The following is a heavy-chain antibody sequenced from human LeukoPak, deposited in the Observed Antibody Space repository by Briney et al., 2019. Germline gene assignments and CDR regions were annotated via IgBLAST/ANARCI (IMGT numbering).Heavy chain of an antibody. V-gene: IGHV3-23*01. CDR3: AKGSSSGSFSVFDY. Sequence: GGSLRLSCAASGFTFSSYAMTWVRQAPGKGLEWVSGISSRGGSTYYADSVKGRFTISRDNSKNTLYLQMNSLRAEDTAVYYCAKGSSSGSFSVFDYWGQGTLVTVSS. D-gene: IGHD3-10*01. CDR2: ISSRGGST. CDR1: GFTFSSYA. J-gene: IGHJ4*02.